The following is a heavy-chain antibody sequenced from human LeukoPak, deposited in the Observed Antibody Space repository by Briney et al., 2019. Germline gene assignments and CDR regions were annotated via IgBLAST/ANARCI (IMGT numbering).Heavy chain of an antibody. CDR3: ARSAPYCSGGSCYRRWFDP. V-gene: IGHV1-8*01. Sequence: ASVKVSCEASGYTFTSYDINWVRQATGQGLEWMGWMNPNSGNTGYAQKFQGRVTMTRNTSISTAYMELSSLRSEDTAVYYCARSAPYCSGGSCYRRWFDPWGQGTLVTVSS. CDR2: MNPNSGNT. J-gene: IGHJ5*02. D-gene: IGHD2-15*01. CDR1: GYTFTSYD.